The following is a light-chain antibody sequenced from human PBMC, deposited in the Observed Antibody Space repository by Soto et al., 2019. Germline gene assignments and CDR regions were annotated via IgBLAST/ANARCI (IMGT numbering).Light chain of an antibody. CDR3: QQYNNWPYT. CDR1: QSVSSN. CDR2: GAS. Sequence: EIVMTQSPATLSVSPGERATLSCRASQSVSSNLAWYQQKPGQAPRLLIYGASTRATGIPARFSGSGSGTEFTLTISSLQSEDFEVYYFQQYNNWPYTFGQGTKLESK. V-gene: IGKV3-15*01. J-gene: IGKJ2*01.